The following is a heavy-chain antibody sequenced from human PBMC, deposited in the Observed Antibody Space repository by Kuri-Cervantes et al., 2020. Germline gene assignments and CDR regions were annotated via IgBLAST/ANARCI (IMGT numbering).Heavy chain of an antibody. CDR3: ARGGDNFWSVHYYMDV. D-gene: IGHD3-3*01. CDR2: ISSSSSSI. Sequence: ETLSLTCTVSGGSISSSSYYWGWIHQPPGKGLEWVSYISSSSSSIYYADSVKGRFTISRDNAKNSLYLQMSSLRVEDTALYYCARGGDNFWSVHYYMDVWGKGTTVTVSS. V-gene: IGHV3-48*01. J-gene: IGHJ6*03. CDR1: GGSISSSS.